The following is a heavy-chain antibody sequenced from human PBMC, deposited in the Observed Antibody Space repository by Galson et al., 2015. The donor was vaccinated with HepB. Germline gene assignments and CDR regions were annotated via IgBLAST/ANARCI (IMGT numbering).Heavy chain of an antibody. Sequence: SLRLSCATSGFSFISHSMNWVRRSPGKGLEWLAYISPGGTKCYADSARGRFTISRDNAKKSMYLHMSSLRVEDTGIYFCARNPASYDYYNMDVWSQGTTVTVSS. CDR3: ARNPASYDYYNMDV. CDR1: GFSFISHS. J-gene: IGHJ6*02. V-gene: IGHV3-48*01. CDR2: ISPGGTK. D-gene: IGHD6-25*01.